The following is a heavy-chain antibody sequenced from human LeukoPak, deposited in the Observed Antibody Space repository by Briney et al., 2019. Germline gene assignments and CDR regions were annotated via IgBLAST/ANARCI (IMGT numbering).Heavy chain of an antibody. CDR2: INSDGSDI. D-gene: IGHD6-13*01. V-gene: IGHV3-74*01. J-gene: IGHJ5*02. CDR1: GFTISNYF. Sequence: GGSLRLSCAASGFTISNYFMHWVRQGPGKGLVWVSRINSDGSDINYADSVKGRFTISRDNAKNTLYLQMSSLRDEDTAVYYCARHIAAAAFDPWGQGTLVTVSS. CDR3: ARHIAAAAFDP.